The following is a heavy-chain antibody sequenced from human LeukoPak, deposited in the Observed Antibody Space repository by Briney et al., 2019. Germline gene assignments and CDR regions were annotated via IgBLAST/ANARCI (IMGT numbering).Heavy chain of an antibody. V-gene: IGHV3-48*01. J-gene: IGHJ6*03. CDR2: ISSSSSTI. Sequence: PGGSLRLSCAASGFTFSSYSMNWVRQAPGKGLEWVSYISSSSSTIYYADSVKGRFTISRDNSKNTLYLQMNSLRAEDTAVYYCAKDPGDYYGSGSWYYYYYMDVWGKGTTVTISS. CDR1: GFTFSSYS. CDR3: AKDPGDYYGSGSWYYYYYMDV. D-gene: IGHD3-10*01.